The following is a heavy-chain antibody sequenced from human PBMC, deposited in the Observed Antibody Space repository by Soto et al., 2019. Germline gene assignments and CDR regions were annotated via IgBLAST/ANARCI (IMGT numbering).Heavy chain of an antibody. J-gene: IGHJ6*02. CDR3: ARVSWREKYGMDV. CDR1: GFTFSDSY. CDR2: ITFSGNTV. Sequence: GRSLRLSCAASGFTFSDSYISWIRQAPGKGLEWISYITFSGNTVYYADSLKGRFTISRDNAKNSLYLQMNRLRAEDTAVYYCARVSWREKYGMDVWGQGTTVTVSS. V-gene: IGHV3-11*01.